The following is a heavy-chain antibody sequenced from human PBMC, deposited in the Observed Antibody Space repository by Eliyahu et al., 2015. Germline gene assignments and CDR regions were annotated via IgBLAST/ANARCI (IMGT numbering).Heavy chain of an antibody. V-gene: IGHV4-39*01. CDR3: AVTGRTRAFDI. J-gene: IGHJ3*02. Sequence: QLQLQESGPGLVKPSETLSLTCTVXGGSISSSSYYWGWIRQPPGKGLEWIGSIYYSGSTYYNPSLKSRVTISVDTSKNQFSLKLSSVTAADTAVYYCAVTGRTRAFDIWGQGTMVTVSS. CDR1: GGSISSSSYY. CDR2: IYYSGST. D-gene: IGHD1-20*01.